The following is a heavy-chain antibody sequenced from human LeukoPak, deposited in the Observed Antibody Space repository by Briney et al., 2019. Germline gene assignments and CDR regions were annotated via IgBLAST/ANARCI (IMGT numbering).Heavy chain of an antibody. CDR2: INPSGGST. J-gene: IGHJ4*02. CDR1: GYTFTSYG. Sequence: GASVKVSCKASGYTFTSYGISWVRQAPGQGLEWMGIINPSGGSTAYAQKFQGRLTMTRDTSTSTVCMELSSLRSEDTAVYYCARDLEEAVDYWGQGTLVTVSS. D-gene: IGHD6-25*01. CDR3: ARDLEEAVDY. V-gene: IGHV1-46*01.